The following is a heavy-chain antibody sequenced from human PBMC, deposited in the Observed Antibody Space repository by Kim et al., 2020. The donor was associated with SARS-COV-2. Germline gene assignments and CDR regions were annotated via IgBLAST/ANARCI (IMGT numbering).Heavy chain of an antibody. CDR2: IWFDGSKI. CDR1: GFIFDSYV. Sequence: GGSLRLSCVASGFIFDSYVMHWVRQAPGKGLEWVAVIWFDGSKIYYADSVKGRFSISRDNSKNTLDLQMNTLRAEDTAVYYCARELSYYSSSGYYYPDGLDFWGQGTMVTVSS. J-gene: IGHJ3*01. V-gene: IGHV3-33*01. D-gene: IGHD3-22*01. CDR3: ARELSYYSSSGYYYPDGLDF.